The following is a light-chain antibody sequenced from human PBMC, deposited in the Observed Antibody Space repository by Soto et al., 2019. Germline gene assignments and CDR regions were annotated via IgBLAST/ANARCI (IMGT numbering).Light chain of an antibody. CDR2: GAS. Sequence: IVLSQSPGTLSLSPGERATLSCRASQTVTRNYLAWHQQKPGQTPRLLVYGASSRATGIPDRFSGSGSGTDFTLTISRLEPEDFAVYYCQQYGSSPITFGQGTRLAIK. CDR3: QQYGSSPIT. V-gene: IGKV3-20*01. J-gene: IGKJ5*01. CDR1: QTVTRNY.